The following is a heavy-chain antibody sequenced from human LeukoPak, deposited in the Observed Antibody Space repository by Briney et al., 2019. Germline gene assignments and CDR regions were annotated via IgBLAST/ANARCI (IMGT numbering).Heavy chain of an antibody. V-gene: IGHV3-21*01. CDR3: ARDAGGYDTKYYYYYYYMDV. CDR1: GFTFSSYS. CDR2: ISSSSSYI. Sequence: GGSLRLSCAASGFTFSSYSMNWVRQAPGKGLEWVSSISSSSSYIYYADSVKGRFTISRDNAKNSLYLQMNSLRAEDTAVYYCARDAGGYDTKYYYYYYYMDVWGKGTTVTISS. J-gene: IGHJ6*03. D-gene: IGHD5-12*01.